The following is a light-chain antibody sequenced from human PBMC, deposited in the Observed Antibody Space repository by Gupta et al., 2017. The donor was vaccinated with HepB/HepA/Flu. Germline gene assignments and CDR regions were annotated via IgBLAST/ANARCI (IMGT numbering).Light chain of an antibody. CDR2: GAS. V-gene: IGKV3-20*01. CDR1: QSVSSSY. CDR3: QQYGSSLSWT. Sequence: EIVLTQSPGTLSLSPGERATLSCRASQSVSSSYLAWYQQTPGQAPRLLIYGASSRATGIPDRFSCSGSGTDFTLTISSLEPEDFAVYYCQQYGSSLSWTFGQGTKVEIK. J-gene: IGKJ1*01.